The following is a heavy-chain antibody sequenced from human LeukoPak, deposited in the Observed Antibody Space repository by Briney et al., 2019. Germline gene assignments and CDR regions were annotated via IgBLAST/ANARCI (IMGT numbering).Heavy chain of an antibody. CDR1: GGSISSSSYY. J-gene: IGHJ4*02. D-gene: IGHD3-3*01. V-gene: IGHV4-39*07. CDR3: AREGVVIINFDY. CDR2: IYYSGST. Sequence: SETLSLTCTVSGGSISSSSYYWGWNRQPPGKGLEWIGSIYYSGSTYYNPSPKSRVTISVDTSKNQFSLKLSSVTAEDTAVYYCAREGVVIINFDYWGQGTLVTVSS.